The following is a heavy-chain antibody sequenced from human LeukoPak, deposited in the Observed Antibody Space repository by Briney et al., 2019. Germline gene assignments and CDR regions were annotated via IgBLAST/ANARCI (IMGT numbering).Heavy chain of an antibody. CDR1: GFTFSSYG. J-gene: IGHJ6*03. CDR3: AKAPGYCSGGSCYAKTNYYYMDV. CDR2: IRYDGSNK. V-gene: IGHV3-30*02. Sequence: GGSLRLSCAASGFTFSSYGMHWVRQAPGKGLEWVAFIRYDGSNKYYADSVKGRFTISRDNSKNTLYLQMNSLRAEDTAVYYCAKAPGYCSGGSCYAKTNYYYMDVWGKGTTVTISS. D-gene: IGHD2-15*01.